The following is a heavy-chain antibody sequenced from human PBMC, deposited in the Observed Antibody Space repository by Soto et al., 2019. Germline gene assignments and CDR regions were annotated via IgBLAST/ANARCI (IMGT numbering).Heavy chain of an antibody. CDR3: ARVADSYGSSEIDY. CDR2: ISGSGGST. V-gene: IGHV3-23*01. Sequence: GGSLRLSCAASGFTFSSYAMSWVRQAPGKGLEWVSAISGSGGSTYYADSVKGRFTISRDNSKNTLYPQMNSLRAEDTAVYYCARVADSYGSSEIDYWGQGTTVTVSS. D-gene: IGHD5-18*01. J-gene: IGHJ4*02. CDR1: GFTFSSYA.